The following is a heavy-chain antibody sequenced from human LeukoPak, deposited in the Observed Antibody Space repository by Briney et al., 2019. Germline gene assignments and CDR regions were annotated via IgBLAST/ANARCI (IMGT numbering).Heavy chain of an antibody. CDR3: ASGGELLDY. Sequence: GGSLRLSCAASGFTFSSYSMNWVRQAPGKGLEWVSYISSSSSTIYYADSVKGRFTISRDNAKNSLYLQMNSLRAEDTAVYYCASGGELLDYWGQGTLVTVSS. J-gene: IGHJ4*02. D-gene: IGHD1-26*01. CDR2: ISSSSSTI. V-gene: IGHV3-48*04. CDR1: GFTFSSYS.